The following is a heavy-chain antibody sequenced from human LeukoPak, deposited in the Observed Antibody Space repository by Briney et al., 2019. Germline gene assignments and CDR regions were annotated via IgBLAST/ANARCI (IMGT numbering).Heavy chain of an antibody. J-gene: IGHJ3*02. CDR1: GGSISSSNDY. D-gene: IGHD1-20*01. CDR3: ARDGIIGMHAFDI. V-gene: IGHV4-39*07. CDR2: IYYSGST. Sequence: SETLSLTCTVSGGSISSSNDYWGCIRQAPGKGLEWIGNIYYSGSTHYNPSLKSRVTTSVDTSKNQFSLKLSSVTAADTAEYYCARDGIIGMHAFDIWGQGTMVTVSS.